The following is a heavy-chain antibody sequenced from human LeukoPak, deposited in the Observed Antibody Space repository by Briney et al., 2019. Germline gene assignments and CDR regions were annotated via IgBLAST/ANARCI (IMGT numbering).Heavy chain of an antibody. CDR3: AREGPIVVVPAAMGSSNWFDP. D-gene: IGHD2-2*01. Sequence: GESLKISCKGSGYSFTSYWISWVRPMPGKGLEWMGRIDPSDSYTNYSPSFQGHVTISADKSISTAYLQWSSLKASDTAMYYCAREGPIVVVPAAMGSSNWFDPWGQGTLVTVSS. CDR1: GYSFTSYW. J-gene: IGHJ5*02. CDR2: IDPSDSYT. V-gene: IGHV5-10-1*01.